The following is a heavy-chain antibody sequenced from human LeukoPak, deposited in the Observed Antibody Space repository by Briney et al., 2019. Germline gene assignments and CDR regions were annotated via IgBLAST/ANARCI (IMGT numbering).Heavy chain of an antibody. CDR2: IYYSGST. V-gene: IGHV4-39*07. CDR3: ARHLHMDYFYYYYMDV. Sequence: SETLSLTCTVSGGSISSSSYYWGWIRQPPGKGLEWIGSIYYSGSTYYNPSLKSRVTISVDTSKNQFSLKLSSVTAADTAVYYCARHLHMDYFYYYYMDVWGKGTTVTISS. J-gene: IGHJ6*03. D-gene: IGHD4-11*01. CDR1: GGSISSSSYY.